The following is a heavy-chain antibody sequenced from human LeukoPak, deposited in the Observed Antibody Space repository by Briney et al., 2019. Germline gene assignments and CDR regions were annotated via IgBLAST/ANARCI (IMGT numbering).Heavy chain of an antibody. Sequence: SQTLSLTCTVSGGSIGSGNFYWNWIRQHPGRGLEWIGYIYDTGITYYNPSLKSRVTISVDTSKNQFSLKLSSVTAADTAVYYCARELSGEIRTRHFDYWGQGTLVTVSS. CDR3: ARELSGEIRTRHFDY. D-gene: IGHD3-10*01. J-gene: IGHJ4*02. V-gene: IGHV4-31*03. CDR2: IYDTGIT. CDR1: GGSIGSGNFY.